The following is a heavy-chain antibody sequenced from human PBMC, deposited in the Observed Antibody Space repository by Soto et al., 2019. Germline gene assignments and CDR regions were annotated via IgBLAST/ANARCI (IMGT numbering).Heavy chain of an antibody. J-gene: IGHJ1*01. V-gene: IGHV4-59*01. D-gene: IGHD3-9*01. Sequence: QVQLQESGPGLVKPSETLSLTCTVSGGSISSYYWSWIRQPPGKGLEWIGYIYYSGSTNYNPSLKSRVTISVDTSKNQFSLKLSSVTAADTAVYYCARDLVRWGQGTLVTVSS. CDR2: IYYSGST. CDR3: ARDLVR. CDR1: GGSISSYY.